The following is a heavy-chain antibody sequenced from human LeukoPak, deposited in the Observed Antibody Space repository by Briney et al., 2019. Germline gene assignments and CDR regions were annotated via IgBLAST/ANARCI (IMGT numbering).Heavy chain of an antibody. CDR3: ARGTLYSGWSYYFDS. D-gene: IGHD6-19*01. Sequence: SGTLSLNSTVSGCSIPISTYYWRWLRQPPGKRLEMIGIIYYSGTTKYNQSLKSRVTISVDNSNNKFSLRLSSVTAADTALYYCARGTLYSGWSYYFDSWGQGTLVTVSS. CDR1: GCSIPISTYY. V-gene: IGHV4-39*07. CDR2: IYYSGTT. J-gene: IGHJ4*02.